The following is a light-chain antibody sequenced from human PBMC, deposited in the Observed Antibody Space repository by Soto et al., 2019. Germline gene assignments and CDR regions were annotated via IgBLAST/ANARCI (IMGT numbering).Light chain of an antibody. CDR3: QQYNSYSPWT. J-gene: IGKJ1*01. Sequence: DIQMTQFPSSLSASVGDRVTITCRASQGIRNDLGWYQQKPGKAPKLLIYAASSLQSGVPSRFSGSGSGTEFTLTISSLQPEDFAIYYCQQYNSYSPWTFGQGTKVDIK. V-gene: IGKV1-17*01. CDR2: AAS. CDR1: QGIRND.